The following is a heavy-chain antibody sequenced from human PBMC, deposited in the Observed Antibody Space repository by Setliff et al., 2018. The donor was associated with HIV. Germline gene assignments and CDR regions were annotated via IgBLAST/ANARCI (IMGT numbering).Heavy chain of an antibody. CDR2: VSGSGGST. V-gene: IGHV3-23*01. CDR3: ARESPYDTSGYYFGAFDI. D-gene: IGHD3-22*01. Sequence: GGSLRLSCAASGFTFNTYAMSWVRQAPGKGLEWVSIVSGSGGSTYYADSVKGRFTISRDNAKNSLYLQMNSLRAEDTAVYYCARESPYDTSGYYFGAFDIWGQGTMVTVSS. J-gene: IGHJ3*02. CDR1: GFTFNTYA.